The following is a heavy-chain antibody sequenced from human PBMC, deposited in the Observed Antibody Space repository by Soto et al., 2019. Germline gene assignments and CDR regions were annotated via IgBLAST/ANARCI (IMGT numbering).Heavy chain of an antibody. V-gene: IGHV1-69*04. CDR3: ARDPSAYDLPAY. D-gene: IGHD5-12*01. CDR1: GYTFSNYS. Sequence: SVEVSCEAPGYTFSNYSMSWVRQAPGQGLEWMGRIIPILGIANYAQKFQGRVTITADKSTSTAYMELSSLRSEDTAVYYCARDPSAYDLPAYWGQGTLVTVSS. CDR2: IIPILGIA. J-gene: IGHJ4*02.